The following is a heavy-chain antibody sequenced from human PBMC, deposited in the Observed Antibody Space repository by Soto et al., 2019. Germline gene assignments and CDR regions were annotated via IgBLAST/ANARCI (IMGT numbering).Heavy chain of an antibody. J-gene: IGHJ4*02. CDR3: ARSLGETTSLFDY. CDR2: INPSSGTT. CDR1: GYIFIHCF. V-gene: IGHV1-46*01. Sequence: QVQLVQSGAEMKQPGASVKLSCQASGYIFIHCFMHWVRQAPGQGLEWMGGINPSSGTTTYAQKFQGRVTVTRDTSTSTVYMELSSLGSGDTAMDYCARSLGETTSLFDYWGQGSLVTVSA. D-gene: IGHD1-26*01.